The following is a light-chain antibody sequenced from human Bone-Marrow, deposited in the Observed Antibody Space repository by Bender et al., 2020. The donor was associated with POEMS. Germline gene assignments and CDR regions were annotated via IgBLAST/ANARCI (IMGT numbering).Light chain of an antibody. CDR3: ATWDDSLNGWV. CDR2: NNI. V-gene: IGLV1-44*01. Sequence: QSVLTQPPSASGTPGQRVTISCSGSSSKFGSYPVNWYQQLPGASPKLVIFNNIQRPSGVPDRFSGSNSGTSASLAISGLLSDDEADFYCATWDDSLNGWVFGGGTKLTVL. CDR1: SSKFGSYP. J-gene: IGLJ3*02.